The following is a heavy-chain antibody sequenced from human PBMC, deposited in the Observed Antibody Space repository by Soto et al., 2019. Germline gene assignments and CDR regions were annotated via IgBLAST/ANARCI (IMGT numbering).Heavy chain of an antibody. D-gene: IGHD1-26*01. Sequence: EVQLLESGGGLVQPGGSLRLSCAASGFTFSSYGMSWVRQAPGKGLEWVSAISGSGGSTYYADSVKGRFTITRDNSKNTLYLQMNSLRAEDTAVYYCAKDRGGSYSRFDPWGQGTLVTVSS. CDR2: ISGSGGST. J-gene: IGHJ5*02. V-gene: IGHV3-23*01. CDR1: GFTFSSYG. CDR3: AKDRGGSYSRFDP.